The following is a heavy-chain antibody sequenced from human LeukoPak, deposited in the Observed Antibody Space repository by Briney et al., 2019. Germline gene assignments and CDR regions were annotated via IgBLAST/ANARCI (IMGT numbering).Heavy chain of an antibody. V-gene: IGHV4-30-2*01. D-gene: IGHD7-27*01. Sequence: SQTLSLTCAVSGGSISSGDYSWSWIRQPPGEGLEWIGYIYHSGSTYYDPSLKSRVTISLDRSKDQFSLKLNSVTAADTAVYYCARVLTGGYWYFDLWGRGTLVTVSS. CDR2: IYHSGST. J-gene: IGHJ2*01. CDR1: GGSISSGDYS. CDR3: ARVLTGGYWYFDL.